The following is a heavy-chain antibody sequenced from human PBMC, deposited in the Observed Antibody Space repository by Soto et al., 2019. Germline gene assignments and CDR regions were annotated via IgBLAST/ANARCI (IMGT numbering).Heavy chain of an antibody. CDR2: VSPPFRTS. CDR1: GVSFNNNG. V-gene: IGHV1-69*01. J-gene: IGHJ6*01. CDR3: ARVLYYGSGSYSPYGRDV. D-gene: IGHD3-10*01. Sequence: QVQLVQSGAEVKKPGSSVKVSCKTSGVSFNNNGIGWVRQAPGHGLEWMGGVSPPFRTSNYARKFQGSISITADAAAGTVNMELSRLTSDDTAQYYCARVLYYGSGSYSPYGRDVRGQWTKVTVYS.